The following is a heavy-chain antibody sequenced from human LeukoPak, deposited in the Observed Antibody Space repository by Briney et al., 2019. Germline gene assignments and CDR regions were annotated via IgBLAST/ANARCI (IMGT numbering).Heavy chain of an antibody. CDR2: IYYSGST. Sequence: SQTLSLTCTVSGGSISSGGYYWSWIRQHPGKGLEWIGYIYYSGSTYYNPSLKSRVTISVDTSKNQFSLKLSSVTAADTAVYYCARGFTIQLQDNYYYYYGMDAWGQGTTVTVSS. J-gene: IGHJ6*02. CDR3: ARGFTIQLQDNYYYYYGMDA. V-gene: IGHV4-31*03. D-gene: IGHD5-18*01. CDR1: GGSISSGGYY.